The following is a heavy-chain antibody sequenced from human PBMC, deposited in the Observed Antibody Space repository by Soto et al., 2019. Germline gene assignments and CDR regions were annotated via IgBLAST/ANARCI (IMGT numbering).Heavy chain of an antibody. V-gene: IGHV4-59*01. CDR3: ARGGDIVVVPAAQPLYYFDY. D-gene: IGHD2-2*01. CDR2: IYYSGST. Sequence: SETLSLTCTVSGGSISSYYWGWIRQPPGKGLEWIGYIYYSGSTNYNPSLKSRVTISVDTSKNQFSLKLSSVTAADTAVYYCARGGDIVVVPAAQPLYYFDYWGQGTLVTVSS. J-gene: IGHJ4*02. CDR1: GGSISSYY.